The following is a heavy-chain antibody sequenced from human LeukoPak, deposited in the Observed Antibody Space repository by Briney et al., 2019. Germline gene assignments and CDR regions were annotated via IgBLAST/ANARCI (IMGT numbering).Heavy chain of an antibody. Sequence: ASVKVSCKASGYTFTSYYMHWVRQAPGQGLEWMGIINPSGGSTSYAQRFQGRVTMTRDTSTSTVYMELSSLRSEDTAVYYCARDSPPEDIVLMAEGNYYYYYYGMDVWGQGTTVTVSS. D-gene: IGHD2-8*01. CDR2: INPSGGST. J-gene: IGHJ6*02. CDR3: ARDSPPEDIVLMAEGNYYYYYYGMDV. CDR1: GYTFTSYY. V-gene: IGHV1-46*01.